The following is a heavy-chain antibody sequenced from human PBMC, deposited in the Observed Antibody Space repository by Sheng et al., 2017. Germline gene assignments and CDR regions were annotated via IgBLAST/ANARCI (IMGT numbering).Heavy chain of an antibody. CDR3: VRDWAFSGYD. V-gene: IGHV3-74*03. Sequence: DVQLVESGGGLVQPGGSLRLSCAASGLSFSSSWMHWVRQAPGKGLVWVSHINSDGTTTTYLDSVKGRFTISRDNAKNTVYLEMTSLRADDTAVYYCVRDWAFSGYDWGQGTLVSVSS. D-gene: IGHD5-12*01. CDR2: INSDGTTT. CDR1: GLSFSSSW. J-gene: IGHJ4*02.